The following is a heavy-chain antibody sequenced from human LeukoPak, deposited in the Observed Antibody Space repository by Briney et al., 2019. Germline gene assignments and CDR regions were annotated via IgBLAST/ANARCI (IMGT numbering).Heavy chain of an antibody. CDR1: GYRFTDYW. D-gene: IGHD2-21*02. CDR2: IYPGNSQT. V-gene: IGHV5-51*01. Sequence: GESLKISCKGSGYRFTDYWIAWVRQMPGKGLEWMGNIYPGNSQTTYRPSFEGQVTISADRSISTAYLQWNSLKASDTAMYYCARRSDFRNWFDPWGLGTLVTVSA. J-gene: IGHJ5*02. CDR3: ARRSDFRNWFDP.